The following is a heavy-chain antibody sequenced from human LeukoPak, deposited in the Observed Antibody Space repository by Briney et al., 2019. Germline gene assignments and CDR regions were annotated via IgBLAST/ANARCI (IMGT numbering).Heavy chain of an antibody. V-gene: IGHV1-69*05. CDR1: GYTFTSYG. D-gene: IGHD3-22*01. CDR2: IIPIFGTA. J-gene: IGHJ4*02. Sequence: ASVKVSCKASGYTFTSYGISWVRQAPGQGLEWMGRIIPIFGTANYAQKFQGRVTITTDESTSTAYMELSSLRSEDTAVYYCARTEVYYDSSGYYYAAFDYWGQGTLVTVSS. CDR3: ARTEVYYDSSGYYYAAFDY.